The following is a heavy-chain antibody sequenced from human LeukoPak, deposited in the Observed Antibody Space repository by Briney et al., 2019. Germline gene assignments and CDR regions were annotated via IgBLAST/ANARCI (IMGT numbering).Heavy chain of an antibody. CDR2: INPNSGGT. D-gene: IGHD6-6*01. CDR1: GYTFTGYY. Sequence: ASVKVSCKASGYTFTGYYMHWVRQAPGQGLEWMGWINPNSGGTNYAQKFQGRVTMTRDTSISTAYMELSRLRSDDTAVYYCARVGGIAARKRTSDYWGQGTLVTVSS. V-gene: IGHV1-2*02. CDR3: ARVGGIAARKRTSDY. J-gene: IGHJ4*02.